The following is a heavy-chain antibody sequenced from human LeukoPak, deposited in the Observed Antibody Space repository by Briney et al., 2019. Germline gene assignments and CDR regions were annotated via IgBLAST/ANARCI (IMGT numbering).Heavy chain of an antibody. Sequence: KPSQTLSLTCTVSGGSANSGDYYWSWIRQPPGKGLEWIGYIYYSGNTYYNPSLESRLTISLDTSKNQFSLKLSSVTAADTAVYYCARLLWFGEGGHGVDVWGQGTTVAVSS. J-gene: IGHJ6*02. D-gene: IGHD3-10*01. CDR1: GGSANSGDYY. CDR3: ARLLWFGEGGHGVDV. V-gene: IGHV4-30-4*01. CDR2: IYYSGNT.